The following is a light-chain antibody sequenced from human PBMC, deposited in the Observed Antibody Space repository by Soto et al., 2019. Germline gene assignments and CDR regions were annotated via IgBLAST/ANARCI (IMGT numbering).Light chain of an antibody. Sequence: QSVLTQPASVSGSPGQSITISCTGASSDVGGYNYVSWYQQHPGKAPKLMISEVSNRPSGVSNRFSGSKSGNTASLTISGLQAEDAADYYCSSYTRSSTWVFGGGTKLTVL. CDR2: EVS. J-gene: IGLJ3*02. CDR3: SSYTRSSTWV. V-gene: IGLV2-14*01. CDR1: SSDVGGYNY.